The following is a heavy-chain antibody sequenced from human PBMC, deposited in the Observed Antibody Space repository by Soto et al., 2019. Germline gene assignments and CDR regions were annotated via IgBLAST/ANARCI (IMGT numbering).Heavy chain of an antibody. CDR1: GFSFSNAW. CDR3: SHGEGQFFDH. D-gene: IGHD3-10*01. CDR2: ISNGGTT. V-gene: IGHV3-15*07. J-gene: IGHJ4*02. Sequence: EVQLVESGGGLLKPGESLRLSCAASGFSFSNAWMNWVRQAPGKGLEWVGRISNGGTTDYAAPVKGRFTISRDNSKNTLYLRMDSLKTEDTAVYYCSHGEGQFFDHWGQGTMVTVSS.